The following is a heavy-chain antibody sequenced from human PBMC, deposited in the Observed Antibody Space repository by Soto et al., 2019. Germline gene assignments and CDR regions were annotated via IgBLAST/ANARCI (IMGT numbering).Heavy chain of an antibody. CDR2: INPGNGDT. CDR1: GYSFTKYG. V-gene: IGHV1-3*01. CDR3: ARGKVTARGNWFDP. D-gene: IGHD6-6*01. J-gene: IGHJ5*02. Sequence: GASVKVSCKTSGYSFTKYGLHWVRQAPGQRLEWMGWINPGNGDTKYSQKFQGRVTITRDTSATTAYMELNSLRVEDTALYYCARGKVTARGNWFDPWGQGTLVTVSS.